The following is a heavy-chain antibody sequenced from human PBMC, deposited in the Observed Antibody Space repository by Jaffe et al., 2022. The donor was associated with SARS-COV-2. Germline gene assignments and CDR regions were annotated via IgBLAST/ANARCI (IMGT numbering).Heavy chain of an antibody. CDR2: IYHSGTT. V-gene: IGHV4-39*01. CDR3: ARHGALWFNGDY. D-gene: IGHD5-18*01. Sequence: QLQLQESGPGLVKPSETLSLTCTVSGGSIGSSHYYWGWIRQPPGEGLEWIGSIYHSGTTYYNPSLKSRVTISVDTSKRQFSLNLSSVTAADTAVYYCARHGALWFNGDYWGQGALVTVSS. J-gene: IGHJ4*02. CDR1: GGSIGSSHYY.